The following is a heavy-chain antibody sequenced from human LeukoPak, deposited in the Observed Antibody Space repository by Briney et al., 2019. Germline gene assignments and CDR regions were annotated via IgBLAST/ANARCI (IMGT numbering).Heavy chain of an antibody. Sequence: SETLSLTCAVYGGSFSGYYWSWIRQPPGKGLEWIGEMNHSGSSNYNPSLKSRVTISVDTSKNQFSLKLSSVTAADTAVYYCARRLGRKFGERFYYYHYMDVWGKGTTVTISS. D-gene: IGHD3-10*01. CDR3: ARRLGRKFGERFYYYHYMDV. CDR1: GGSFSGYY. CDR2: MNHSGSS. J-gene: IGHJ6*03. V-gene: IGHV4-34*01.